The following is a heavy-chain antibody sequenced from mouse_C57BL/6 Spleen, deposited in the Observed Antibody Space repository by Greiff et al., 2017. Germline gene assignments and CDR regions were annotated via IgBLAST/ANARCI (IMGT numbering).Heavy chain of an antibody. J-gene: IGHJ3*01. CDR1: GFSLTSYA. Sequence: QVQLQQSGPGLVAPSQSLSITCTVSGFSLTSYAISWVRQPPGKGLEWLGVIWTGGGTTYNSALKSGLSISKDNSKNQVFLKMNSLQTDDTARYYCARNSYYGSSQFAYWGQGTLVTVSA. D-gene: IGHD1-1*01. V-gene: IGHV2-9-1*01. CDR2: IWTGGGT. CDR3: ARNSYYGSSQFAY.